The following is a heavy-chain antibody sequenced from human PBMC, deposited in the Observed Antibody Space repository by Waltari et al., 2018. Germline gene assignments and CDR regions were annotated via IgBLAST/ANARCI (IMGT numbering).Heavy chain of an antibody. CDR2: IYYSGST. J-gene: IGHJ4*02. CDR3: ARGERVLWFGELSHFDY. CDR1: GDSISSYY. Sequence: QVQLQESGPGLVKPSETLSLTCTVSGDSISSYYWSWIRQPPGKGLEWIGYIYYSGSTNYNPSLKSRVTISVDTSKNQFSLKLSSVTAADTAVYYCARGERVLWFGELSHFDYWGQGTLVTVSS. D-gene: IGHD3-10*01. V-gene: IGHV4-59*01.